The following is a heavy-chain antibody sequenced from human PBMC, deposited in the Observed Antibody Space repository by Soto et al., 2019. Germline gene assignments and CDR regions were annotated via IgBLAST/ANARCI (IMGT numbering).Heavy chain of an antibody. CDR2: IYYSGST. CDR1: GGSISSYY. D-gene: IGHD6-13*01. Sequence: SETLSLTCTISGGSISSYYWSWIRQPPGKGLEWIGYIYYSGSTNYNPSLKRRVTISVDTSKNQFSLKLSSVTAADTAVYYCASSNIAATGFYYYGMDVWGRGTTVTVS. CDR3: ASSNIAATGFYYYGMDV. J-gene: IGHJ6*02. V-gene: IGHV4-59*01.